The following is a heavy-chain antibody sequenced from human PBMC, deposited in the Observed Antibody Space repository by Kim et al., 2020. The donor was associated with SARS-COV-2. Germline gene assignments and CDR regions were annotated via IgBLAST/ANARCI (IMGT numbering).Heavy chain of an antibody. V-gene: IGHV3-21*01. CDR2: ISSSSSYI. CDR3: ASLPAACSVSYYYYGMDV. J-gene: IGHJ6*02. D-gene: IGHD2-2*01. CDR1: GFTFSSYS. Sequence: GGSLRLSCAASGFTFSSYSMNWVRQAPGKGLEWVSSISSSSSYIYYADSVKGRFTISRDNAKNSLYLQMNSLRAEDTAVYYCASLPAACSVSYYYYGMDVWGQGTTVTVSS.